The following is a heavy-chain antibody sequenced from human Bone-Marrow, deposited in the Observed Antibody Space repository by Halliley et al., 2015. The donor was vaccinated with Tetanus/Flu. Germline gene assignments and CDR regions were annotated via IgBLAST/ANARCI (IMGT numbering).Heavy chain of an antibody. Sequence: TLSLTCTVSGGSISPYNWSWIRQSPGKGLEWIGYVNSNGSTNYNPSLKSRATISVDTSRNQFSLNMYSVTAADTAIYYCARDLYEWQTFNFWGPGAMITVSS. J-gene: IGHJ3*01. V-gene: IGHV4-59*01. CDR3: ARDLYEWQTFNF. D-gene: IGHD3-3*01. CDR2: VNSNGST. CDR1: GGSISPYN.